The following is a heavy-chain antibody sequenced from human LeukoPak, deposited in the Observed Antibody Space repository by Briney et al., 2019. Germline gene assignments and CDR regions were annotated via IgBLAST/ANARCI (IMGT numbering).Heavy chain of an antibody. J-gene: IGHJ4*02. D-gene: IGHD3-22*01. CDR2: INHSGST. CDR3: ATYYDSSGSVDY. Sequence: SETLSLTCAVYGGSFSGYYWSWIRQPPGKGLEWIGEINHSGSTNYNPSLKSRVTIPVDTSKNQFSLKLSSVTAADTAVYYCATYYDSSGSVDYWGQGALVTVSS. CDR1: GGSFSGYY. V-gene: IGHV4-34*01.